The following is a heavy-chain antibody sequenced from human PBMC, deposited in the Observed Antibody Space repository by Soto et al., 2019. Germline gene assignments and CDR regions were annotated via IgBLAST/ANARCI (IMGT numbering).Heavy chain of an antibody. Sequence: DVQLLESGGGLVQPGGSLRLSCAASGFSFSKYAMIWVRQAPGKGQEWVSGITGSGGTIDYAASVKGRFTISRDNSKNMVYLQINSLRAEDTAMYYCAKDAVYGDGLWLVADWGQGTLVTVS. D-gene: IGHD2-21*02. CDR1: GFSFSKYA. J-gene: IGHJ4*02. CDR3: AKDAVYGDGLWLVAD. V-gene: IGHV3-23*01. CDR2: ITGSGGTI.